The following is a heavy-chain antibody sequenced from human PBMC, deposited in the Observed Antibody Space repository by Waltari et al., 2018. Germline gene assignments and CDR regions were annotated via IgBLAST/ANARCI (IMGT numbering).Heavy chain of an antibody. J-gene: IGHJ4*02. V-gene: IGHV3-23*01. D-gene: IGHD6-13*01. CDR2: ISGSGGST. CDR3: AKDLAFIAAADY. Sequence: EVQLLESGGGLVQPGGSLRLSCAASGFTFSSYAMRWVRQAPGKGLEWVSAISGSGGSTYYAYSVKGRFTISRDNSKNTLYLQMNSLRAEDTAVYYCAKDLAFIAAADYWGQGTLVTVSS. CDR1: GFTFSSYA.